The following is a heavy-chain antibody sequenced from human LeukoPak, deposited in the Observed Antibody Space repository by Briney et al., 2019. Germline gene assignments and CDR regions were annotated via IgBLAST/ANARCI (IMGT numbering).Heavy chain of an antibody. CDR1: GGSISSSSYY. D-gene: IGHD3-16*01. CDR3: AVEGALDAFDI. V-gene: IGHV4-39*07. Sequence: SETLSLTCTVSGGSISSSSYYWGWIRQPPGKGLEWIGSIYYSGSTYYNPSLKSRVTISVDTSKNQFSLKLSSVTAADTAVYYCAVEGALDAFDIWGQGTMVTVSS. J-gene: IGHJ3*02. CDR2: IYYSGST.